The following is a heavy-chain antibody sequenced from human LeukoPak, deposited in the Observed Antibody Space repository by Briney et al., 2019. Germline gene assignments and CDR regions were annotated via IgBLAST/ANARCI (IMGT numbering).Heavy chain of an antibody. CDR3: ARSSVVAANYFDY. J-gene: IGHJ4*02. CDR1: GGSISSYY. D-gene: IGHD2-15*01. V-gene: IGHV4-59*08. Sequence: PSETLSLTCTVSGGSISSYYWSWIRQPPGMGLEWIGYIYYSGSTNYNPSLKSRVTISVDTSKNQFSLKLSSVTAADTAVYYCARSSVVAANYFDYWGQGTLVTVSS. CDR2: IYYSGST.